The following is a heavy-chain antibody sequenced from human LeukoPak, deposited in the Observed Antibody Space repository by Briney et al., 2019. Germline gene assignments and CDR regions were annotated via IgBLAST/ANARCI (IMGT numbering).Heavy chain of an antibody. CDR2: IKSKTDGGTT. CDR3: TTEDTAMVLDY. V-gene: IGHV3-15*01. CDR1: GFTFSNYN. Sequence: GGSLRLSCAASGFTFSNYNMNWVRQAPGKGLEWVGRIKSKTDGGTTDYAAPVKGRFTVSRDDSKNTLYLQMNSLKTEDTAVYYCTTEDTAMVLDYWGQGTLVTVSS. J-gene: IGHJ4*02. D-gene: IGHD5-18*01.